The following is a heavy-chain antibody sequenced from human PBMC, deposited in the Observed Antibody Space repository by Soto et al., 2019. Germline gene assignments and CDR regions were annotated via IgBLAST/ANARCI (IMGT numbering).Heavy chain of an antibody. CDR2: IYPGDSDT. V-gene: IGHV5-51*01. Sequence: GESLKISCKGSGYSFTSYWIGWVRQMPGKGLEWMGIIYPGDSDTRYSPSFQGQVTISADKSISTAYLQWSSLKASDTAMYYCARPGMVNIVATIGAGAFDIWGQGTMVTVSS. D-gene: IGHD5-12*01. CDR3: ARPGMVNIVATIGAGAFDI. CDR1: GYSFTSYW. J-gene: IGHJ3*02.